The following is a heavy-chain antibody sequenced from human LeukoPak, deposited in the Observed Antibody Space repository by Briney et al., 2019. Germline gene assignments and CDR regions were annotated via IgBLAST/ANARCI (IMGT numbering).Heavy chain of an antibody. V-gene: IGHV1-2*02. J-gene: IGHJ4*02. CDR2: INPNSGGT. Sequence: GASVKVSCKASGYTFTGYYMHWVRQAPGQGLEWMGWINPNSGGTNYAQKFQGRVTMTRDSSISTAYMELSRLRSDDTAVYYCARDRKLRINGDPQPKIDYWGQGTLVTVSS. CDR3: ARDRKLRINGDPQPKIDY. D-gene: IGHD4-17*01. CDR1: GYTFTGYY.